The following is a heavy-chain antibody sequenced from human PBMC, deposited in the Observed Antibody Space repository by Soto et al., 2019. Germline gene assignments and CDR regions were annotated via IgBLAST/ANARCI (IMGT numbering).Heavy chain of an antibody. CDR2: ISGSGGST. Sequence: GGSRRLSCAASGFTFSSYAMSWVRQAPGKGLEWVSAISGSGGSTYYADSVKGRFTISRDNSKNTLYLQMNSLRAEDTAVYYCAKDEGYCSGGSCMGFDYWGQGTLVTVSS. V-gene: IGHV3-23*01. CDR3: AKDEGYCSGGSCMGFDY. D-gene: IGHD2-15*01. J-gene: IGHJ4*02. CDR1: GFTFSSYA.